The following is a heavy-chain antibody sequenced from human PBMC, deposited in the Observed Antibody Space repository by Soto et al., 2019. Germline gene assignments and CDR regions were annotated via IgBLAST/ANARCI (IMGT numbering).Heavy chain of an antibody. J-gene: IGHJ6*03. D-gene: IGHD2-21*01. CDR3: ARGGISHWAYFYYMDV. Sequence: SETLSLTCTVSDSSISSSIYYWGWIRQPPGKGLEWIGSIYYSGSIYYNPSLKSRVTMSVDTSKNQFSLTLNSVTAADTATYYCARGGISHWAYFYYMDVWDRGTTVTVSS. CDR1: DSSISSSIYY. V-gene: IGHV4-39*07. CDR2: IYYSGSI.